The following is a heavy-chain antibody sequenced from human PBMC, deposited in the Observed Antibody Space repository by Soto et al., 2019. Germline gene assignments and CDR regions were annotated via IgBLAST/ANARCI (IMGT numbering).Heavy chain of an antibody. V-gene: IGHV3-33*01. CDR3: AREGITGTTYLDY. Sequence: QVQLVESGGGVVQPGRSLRLSCAASGFTFSSYGMHWVRQAPGKGLEWVAVIWYDGSNKYYADSVKGRFTISRDNSKNPLYLQMNSLRAEDTAVYYCAREGITGTTYLDYWGQGTLVTVSS. D-gene: IGHD1-7*01. J-gene: IGHJ4*02. CDR2: IWYDGSNK. CDR1: GFTFSSYG.